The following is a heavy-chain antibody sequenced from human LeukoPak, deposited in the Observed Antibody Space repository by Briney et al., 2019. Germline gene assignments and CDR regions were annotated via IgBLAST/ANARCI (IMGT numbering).Heavy chain of an antibody. CDR2: INPNSGGT. CDR3: ASGRYFYDSSGYSPLDY. D-gene: IGHD3-22*01. J-gene: IGHJ4*02. V-gene: IGHV1-2*02. CDR1: GYTFTGYY. Sequence: GASVKVSCKASGYTFTGYYMHWVRQAPGQGLEWMGWINPNSGGTNYAQKFQGRVTMSRDTSISTAYMELSRLRSEDTAVYYCASGRYFYDSSGYSPLDYWGQGTLVTVSS.